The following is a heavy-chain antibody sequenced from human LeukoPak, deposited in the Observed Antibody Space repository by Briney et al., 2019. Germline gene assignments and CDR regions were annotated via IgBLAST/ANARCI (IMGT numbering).Heavy chain of an antibody. Sequence: GESLKISCKGSGYNFSSYWIGWVRQMPGKGLEWMGIIYPGDSDTRYSPSFQGQVTISADKSISTAYLQWSSLKASDTAMYYCARRRYYDFWSVLFDNWGQGTLVTVSS. CDR3: ARRRYYDFWSVLFDN. V-gene: IGHV5-51*01. J-gene: IGHJ4*02. CDR1: GYNFSSYW. D-gene: IGHD3-3*01. CDR2: IYPGDSDT.